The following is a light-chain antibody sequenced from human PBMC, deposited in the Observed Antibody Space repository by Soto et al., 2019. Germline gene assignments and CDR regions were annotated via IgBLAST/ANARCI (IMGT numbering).Light chain of an antibody. CDR3: ASLTTTNFV. J-gene: IGLJ1*01. V-gene: IGLV2-14*01. Sequence: QSALTQPPSASGSPGQSITISCTGTSSDVGAYNLVSWYQHHPDKAPKLMISEVSNRPSGVSDRFSGSKSGNTASLTISELQAEDEADYYCASLTTTNFVFGTGTKVTV. CDR1: SSDVGAYNL. CDR2: EVS.